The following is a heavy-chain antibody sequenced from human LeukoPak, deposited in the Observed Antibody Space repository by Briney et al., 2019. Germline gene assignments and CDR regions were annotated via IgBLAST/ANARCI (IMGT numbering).Heavy chain of an antibody. CDR3: AAGTGYLIEK. J-gene: IGHJ4*02. V-gene: IGHV3-7*01. D-gene: IGHD2-15*01. CDR1: GFSFGSNW. CDR2: IRQDGTEK. Sequence: PGGSLRPSCAASGFSFGSNWMNWVRQSPGKGLEWVANIRQDGTEKNYVDSVKGRFIISRDNAKNSLYLQMNSLRAEDTAVYYCAAGTGYLIEKWGQGTLVAVSS.